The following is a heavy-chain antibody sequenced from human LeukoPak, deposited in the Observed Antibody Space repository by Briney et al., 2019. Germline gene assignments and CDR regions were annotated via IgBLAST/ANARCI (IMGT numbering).Heavy chain of an antibody. CDR1: GFTFSSYG. CDR3: ARTYYYDSSGYLGAVDY. J-gene: IGHJ4*02. Sequence: GGSLRLSCAASGFTFSSYGMHWVRQAPGKGLEWVAVIWYDGSNKYYADSVKGRFTISRDNSKNTLYLQMNSLRAEDTAVYYCARTYYYDSSGYLGAVDYWGQGTLVTVPS. V-gene: IGHV3-33*01. D-gene: IGHD3-22*01. CDR2: IWYDGSNK.